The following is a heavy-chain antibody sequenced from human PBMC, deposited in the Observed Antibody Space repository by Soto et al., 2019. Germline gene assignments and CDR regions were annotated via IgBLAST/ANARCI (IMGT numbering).Heavy chain of an antibody. CDR1: GFTFSSYA. CDR2: VSGSGGST. Sequence: GGSLRLSCVASGFTFSSYAMSWVRQSPGKGLEWVSTVSGSGGSTYYADSVKGRFIVSRDNSRTTLYLQMSSLRAEDTAVYYWAKDHSYSGNYY. D-gene: IGHD1-26*01. CDR3: AKDHSYSGNYY. V-gene: IGHV3-23*01. J-gene: IGHJ6*01.